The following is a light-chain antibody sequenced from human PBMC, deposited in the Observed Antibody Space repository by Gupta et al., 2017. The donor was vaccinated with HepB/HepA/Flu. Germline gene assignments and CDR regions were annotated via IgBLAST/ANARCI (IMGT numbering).Light chain of an antibody. CDR3: QQYYSTPPIS. V-gene: IGKV4-1*01. Sequence: DIVLTQSPDSLAVSLGERAPINCKSSQSVLYSSNNKNYLAWYQQKPGQPPKLLIYWASTRESGVPDRFSGSGSGTDFTLTISSVQAEDVAVYYCQQYYSTPPISFGQGTRLEIK. J-gene: IGKJ5*01. CDR2: WAS. CDR1: QSVLYSSNNKNY.